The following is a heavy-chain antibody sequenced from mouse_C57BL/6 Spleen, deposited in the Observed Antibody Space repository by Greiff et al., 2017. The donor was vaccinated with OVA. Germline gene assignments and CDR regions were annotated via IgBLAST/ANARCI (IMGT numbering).Heavy chain of an antibody. CDR3: ARRGTAQAHYFDY. V-gene: IGHV1-82*01. CDR1: GYAFSSSW. Sequence: QVQLQQSGPELVKPGASVKISCKASGYAFSSSWMNWVKQRPGKGLEWIGRIYPGDGDTNYNGKFKGKATLTADKSSSTAYMQLSSLTSEDSAVYFCARRGTAQAHYFDYWGQGTTLTVSS. CDR2: IYPGDGDT. J-gene: IGHJ2*01. D-gene: IGHD3-2*02.